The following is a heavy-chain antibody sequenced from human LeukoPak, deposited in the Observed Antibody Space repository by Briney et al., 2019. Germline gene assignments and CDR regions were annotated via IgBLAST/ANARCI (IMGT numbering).Heavy chain of an antibody. D-gene: IGHD3-16*01. J-gene: IGHJ4*02. CDR1: DNSISDYY. CDR3: TRGAGWLIDY. V-gene: IGHV4-59*01. CDR2: FYNSGRS. Sequence: SETLSLTCTVSDNSISDYYRGWIRQPPGKGLEWIGYFYNSGRSTYNPSLKSRVTISADTSKNHFSLKLNSVTTADTAVYYCTRGAGWLIDYWGQGILVTVSS.